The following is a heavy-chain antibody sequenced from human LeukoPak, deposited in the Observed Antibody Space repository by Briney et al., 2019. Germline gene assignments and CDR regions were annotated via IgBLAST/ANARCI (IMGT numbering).Heavy chain of an antibody. V-gene: IGHV3-7*01. CDR3: ARWEIRGTAHQLDY. CDR1: GFTFNYYA. CDR2: INQDGSAK. Sequence: PGGSLRLSCAASGFTFNYYAINWVRQAPGKGLEWVANINQDGSAKYFVDSVKGRFTISRDNARNSVYLQMNSLRAEDTSVYYCARWEIRGTAHQLDYWGQGTLVTVSS. J-gene: IGHJ4*02. D-gene: IGHD1-7*01.